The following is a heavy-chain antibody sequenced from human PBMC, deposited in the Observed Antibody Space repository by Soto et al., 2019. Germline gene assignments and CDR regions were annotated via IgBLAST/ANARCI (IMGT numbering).Heavy chain of an antibody. V-gene: IGHV4-39*01. CDR3: TKGYYIDS. CDR1: GGSISSSAYY. Sequence: SETLSLTCTASGGSISSSAYYWGWIRQPPGKGLEWIGYIFYSGSTYYNPSLKSRVTISVDTSENQFSLELSSVTAADTAVYYCTKGYYIDSWGQGTLVTVSS. D-gene: IGHD3-3*01. J-gene: IGHJ4*02. CDR2: IFYSGST.